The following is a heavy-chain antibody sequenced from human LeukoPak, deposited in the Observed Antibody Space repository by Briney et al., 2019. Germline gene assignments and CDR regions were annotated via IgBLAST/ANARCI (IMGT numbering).Heavy chain of an antibody. Sequence: NTSETLSLTCTVSGGSISSSSYYWNWIRQPAGKGLEWIGRIYTSGNTNYNPSLKSRVTISVDTSKNQFSLELSSVTAADTAVYYCARSGCSSTSCYQADYWGQGTLVTVSS. CDR3: ARSGCSSTSCYQADY. V-gene: IGHV4-61*02. CDR1: GGSISSSSYY. D-gene: IGHD2-2*01. J-gene: IGHJ4*02. CDR2: IYTSGNT.